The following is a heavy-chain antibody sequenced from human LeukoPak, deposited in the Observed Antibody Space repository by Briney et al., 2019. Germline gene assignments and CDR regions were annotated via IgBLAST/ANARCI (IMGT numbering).Heavy chain of an antibody. J-gene: IGHJ3*02. V-gene: IGHV4-59*11. CDR3: ARDLVTVTKGFDI. CDR2: ISYIGST. D-gene: IGHD4-17*01. CDR1: DDSFSSHY. Sequence: SETLSLTCAVSDDSFSSHYWTWVRQPPGKGLKWIGYISYIGSTNYNPSLKSRVTISIDTSRNQFSLRLSSVTAADTAVYYCARDLVTVTKGFDIWGQGTMVSVSS.